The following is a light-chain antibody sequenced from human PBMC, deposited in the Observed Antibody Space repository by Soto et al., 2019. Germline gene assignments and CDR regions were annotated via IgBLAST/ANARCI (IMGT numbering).Light chain of an antibody. J-gene: IGKJ4*01. CDR3: QQYYSMLEVT. CDR2: WAS. V-gene: IGKV4-1*01. CDR1: QSVLYSSNNKNY. Sequence: DIVLTQSPDSLAVSLGERATINCKSSQSVLYSSNNKNYLAWYQQKPGQPPKLLIYWASTRESGVPDRFSGSGSGTDFTLTISSLQAEDVAVYYCQQYYSMLEVTFGGGTKVEIK.